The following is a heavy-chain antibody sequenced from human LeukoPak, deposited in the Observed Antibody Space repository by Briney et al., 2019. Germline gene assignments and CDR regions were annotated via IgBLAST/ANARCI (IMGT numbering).Heavy chain of an antibody. V-gene: IGHV1-69*13. Sequence: SVKVSCKASGGTFISYAISWVRQAPGQGLEWMGGIIPIFGTANYAQKFQGRVTITADESTSTAYMELSSLRSEDTAVYYCAGDIAAAGFFDYWGQGTLVTVSS. CDR1: GGTFISYA. D-gene: IGHD6-13*01. CDR3: AGDIAAAGFFDY. J-gene: IGHJ4*02. CDR2: IIPIFGTA.